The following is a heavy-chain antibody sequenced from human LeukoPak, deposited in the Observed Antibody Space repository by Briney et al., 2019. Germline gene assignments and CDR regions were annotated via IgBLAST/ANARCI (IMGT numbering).Heavy chain of an antibody. Sequence: GGSLRLSCAVSGFIVSSNYMSWVRQAPGKGLEWVASIKHNGGEKYYVDSVKGRFTISRDNAKNSLYLEMSSLRVEDTAVYYCARDRGWRTSGYYLYHFDYWGQGTLVTFAS. J-gene: IGHJ4*02. CDR3: ARDRGWRTSGYYLYHFDY. V-gene: IGHV3-7*01. CDR1: GFIVSSNY. D-gene: IGHD3-22*01. CDR2: IKHNGGEK.